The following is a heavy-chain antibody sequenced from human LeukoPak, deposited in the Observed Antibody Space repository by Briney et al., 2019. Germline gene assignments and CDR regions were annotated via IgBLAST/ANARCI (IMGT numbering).Heavy chain of an antibody. V-gene: IGHV3-23*01. D-gene: IGHD1-26*01. CDR2: ISGSGVTT. CDR3: AKKVVVGATSPYSDFQD. J-gene: IGHJ1*01. Sequence: GGSLRLSCEASGFTFSSYAMSWVRQAPGKGLEWVSAISGSGVTTHYAGSVKGRFSISRDNSKNTLYLQMNSLRAEDTALYYCAKKVVVGATSPYSDFQDWGQGALVTVSS. CDR1: GFTFSSYA.